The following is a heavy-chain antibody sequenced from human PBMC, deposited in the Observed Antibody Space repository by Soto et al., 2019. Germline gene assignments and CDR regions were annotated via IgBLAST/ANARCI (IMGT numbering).Heavy chain of an antibody. CDR1: GGSISIGGYY. Sequence: QVQLQESGPGLVKPSQTLSLTCTVSGGSISIGGYYWSWIRQHPGKGLEWIGYIFYSGSTYYNPALKSRVTXSXXXSXXQFSLKLGSVTAADTAVYYCATYGSGTYKPTTFDYWGQGTLVTVSS. CDR2: IFYSGST. V-gene: IGHV4-31*03. CDR3: ATYGSGTYKPTTFDY. J-gene: IGHJ4*02. D-gene: IGHD3-10*01.